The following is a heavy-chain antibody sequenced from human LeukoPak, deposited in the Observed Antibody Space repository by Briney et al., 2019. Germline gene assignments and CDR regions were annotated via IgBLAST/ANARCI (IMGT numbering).Heavy chain of an antibody. CDR3: ARGDLTIFGVVISSAFDY. D-gene: IGHD3-3*01. V-gene: IGHV3-7*01. Sequence: GGSLRLSCAASGFTFSSYWMSWVRQAPGKGLEWVANIKQDGSEKYYVDPVKGRFTISRDNAKNSLYLQMNSLRAEDTAVYYCARGDLTIFGVVISSAFDYWGQGTLVTVSS. CDR1: GFTFSSYW. CDR2: IKQDGSEK. J-gene: IGHJ4*02.